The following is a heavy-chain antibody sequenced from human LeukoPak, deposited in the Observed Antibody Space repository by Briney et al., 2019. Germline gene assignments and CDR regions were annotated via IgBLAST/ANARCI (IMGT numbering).Heavy chain of an antibody. CDR3: AKDQRYCGGDCYSSFDY. V-gene: IGHV3-23*01. J-gene: IGHJ4*02. CDR2: ISGSGGST. D-gene: IGHD2-21*02. Sequence: GGSLRLSCAASGFTFSSYAMSWVRQAPGKGLEWVSAISGSGGSTYYADSVEGRFTISRDNSKNTLYLQMNSLRAEDTAVYYCAKDQRYCGGDCYSSFDYWGQGTLVTVSS. CDR1: GFTFSSYA.